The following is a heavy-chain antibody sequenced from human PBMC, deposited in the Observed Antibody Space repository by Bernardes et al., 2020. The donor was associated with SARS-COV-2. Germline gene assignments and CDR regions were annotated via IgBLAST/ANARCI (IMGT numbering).Heavy chain of an antibody. Sequence: GGSLRLSCAASGFTVSSNYVSWVRQAPGKGLEWVSVIYSGGDTYHADSVKGRFIISRDNSKNTLYLQMNTLRAEDTAVYYCARTANWNDAFFDSWGQGTLVTVSS. J-gene: IGHJ4*02. CDR3: ARTANWNDAFFDS. CDR2: IYSGGDT. D-gene: IGHD1-1*01. V-gene: IGHV3-66*01. CDR1: GFTVSSNY.